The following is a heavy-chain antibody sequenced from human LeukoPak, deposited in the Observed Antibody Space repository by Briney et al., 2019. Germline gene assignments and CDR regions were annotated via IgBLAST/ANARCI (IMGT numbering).Heavy chain of an antibody. CDR1: GYTFTSYG. D-gene: IGHD3-22*01. V-gene: IGHV1-18*01. CDR3: ARDAPAYYYDSSGSPLFDY. J-gene: IGHJ4*02. CDR2: ISAYNGNT. Sequence: ASVKVSCKASGYTFTSYGISWVRQAPGQGLEWMGWISAYNGNTNYAQKLQGRVTMTTDTSTSTAYMELRSLRSDDTAVYYCARDAPAYYYDSSGSPLFDYWGQGTLVTVSS.